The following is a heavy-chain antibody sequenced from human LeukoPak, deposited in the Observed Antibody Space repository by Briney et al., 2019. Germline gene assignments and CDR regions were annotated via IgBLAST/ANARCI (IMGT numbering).Heavy chain of an antibody. CDR3: ARPLAMVRGVTSWFDP. CDR1: GYSFTGYW. CDR2: IYPGDSDT. J-gene: IGHJ5*02. D-gene: IGHD3-10*01. V-gene: IGHV5-51*01. Sequence: GESLKISCKGSGYSFTGYWIGWVRQMPGKGLEWMGIIYPGDSDTRYSPSFQGQVTISADKSISTAYLQWSSLKASDTAMYYCARPLAMVRGVTSWFDPWGQGTLVTVSS.